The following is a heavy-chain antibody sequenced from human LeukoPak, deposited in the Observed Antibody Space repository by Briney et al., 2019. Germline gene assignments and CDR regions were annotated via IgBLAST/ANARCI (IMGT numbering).Heavy chain of an antibody. CDR1: GFTFSSYA. D-gene: IGHD4-11*01. Sequence: GGSLRLSCAASGFTFSSYAMSWVRQAPGKGLEWVAVISYDGSNKYYADSVKGRFTISRDNSKNTLYLQMNSLRAEDTAVYYCARGETTVTRYYYYGMDVWGQGTTVTVSS. V-gene: IGHV3-30-3*01. J-gene: IGHJ6*02. CDR3: ARGETTVTRYYYYGMDV. CDR2: ISYDGSNK.